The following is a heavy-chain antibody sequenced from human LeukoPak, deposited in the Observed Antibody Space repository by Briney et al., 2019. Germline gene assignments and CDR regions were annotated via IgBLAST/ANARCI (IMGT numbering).Heavy chain of an antibody. Sequence: TSETLSLTCTVSGGSISSGDYYWSWIRQPPGKGLEWLVYIYYSGSTYYNPSLKSRVTISVDTSKNQFSLKLSSVTAADTAVYYCARARIVVVTADYFDYWGQGTLVTVSS. V-gene: IGHV4-30-4*01. D-gene: IGHD2-21*02. CDR2: IYYSGST. CDR3: ARARIVVVTADYFDY. J-gene: IGHJ4*02. CDR1: GGSISSGDYY.